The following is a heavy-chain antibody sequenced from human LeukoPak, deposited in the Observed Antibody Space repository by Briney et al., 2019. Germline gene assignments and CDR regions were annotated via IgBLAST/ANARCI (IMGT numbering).Heavy chain of an antibody. D-gene: IGHD3-3*01. J-gene: IGHJ4*02. CDR2: ISSSSSYI. Sequence: GGSLRLSCAASGFTFSSYSMNWVRQAPGKGLEWVSSISSSSSYIYYADSVKGRFTISRDNSKNTLYLQMGSLRAEDMAVYYCATHGVVIHWGQGTLVTVSS. CDR3: ATHGVVIH. V-gene: IGHV3-21*01. CDR1: GFTFSSYS.